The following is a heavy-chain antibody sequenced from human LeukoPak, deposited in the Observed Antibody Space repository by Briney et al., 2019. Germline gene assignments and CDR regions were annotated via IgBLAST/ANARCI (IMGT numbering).Heavy chain of an antibody. Sequence: GGSLRLSCAASGFTFSSYEMNWVRQAPGKGLEWVAFIRYDENNKYYADSVKGRFTISRDNSKNTLYLQMNSLRAEDTAVYYCARESCSGGSCYPDPWGQGTLVTVSS. V-gene: IGHV3-30*02. D-gene: IGHD2-15*01. CDR3: ARESCSGGSCYPDP. CDR1: GFTFSSYE. J-gene: IGHJ5*02. CDR2: IRYDENNK.